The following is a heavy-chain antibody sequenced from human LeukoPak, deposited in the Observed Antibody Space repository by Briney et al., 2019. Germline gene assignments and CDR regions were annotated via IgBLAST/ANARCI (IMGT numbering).Heavy chain of an antibody. Sequence: ASVKVSCTASGYTFTSYYMHWVRQAPGQGLERMGIINPSGGSTSYAQKFQGRVTMTRDTSTSTVYMELSSLRSEDTAVYYCARESSWNFDYWGQGTLVTVSS. CDR3: ARESSWNFDY. V-gene: IGHV1-46*01. CDR1: GYTFTSYY. J-gene: IGHJ4*02. CDR2: INPSGGST. D-gene: IGHD6-13*01.